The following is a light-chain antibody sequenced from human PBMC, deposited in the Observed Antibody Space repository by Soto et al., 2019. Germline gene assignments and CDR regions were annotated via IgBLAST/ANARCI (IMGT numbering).Light chain of an antibody. CDR3: QQYGSSPLT. CDR2: GAS. CDR1: QSVTSSY. J-gene: IGKJ4*01. Sequence: EIVLTQSPGTLSLSPGDRATLSCRASQSVTSSYLAWYQQKPGQAPRVLIYGASSRATGIPDRFSGSGSGTDFTLTISRLEPEDFAVYYCQQYGSSPLTFGGGTKVEIK. V-gene: IGKV3-20*01.